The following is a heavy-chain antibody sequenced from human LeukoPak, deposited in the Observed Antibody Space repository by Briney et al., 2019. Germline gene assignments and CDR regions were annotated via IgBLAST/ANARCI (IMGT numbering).Heavy chain of an antibody. D-gene: IGHD2-15*01. CDR2: ISGSGGST. Sequence: GGSLRLSCAASGFTFSSYAMSWVRRAPGKGLEWVSAISGSGGSTYYADSVKGRFTISRDNSKNTLYLQMNSLRAEDTAVYYCAKEGYCSGGSCYLSMDVWGQGTTVTVSS. J-gene: IGHJ6*02. CDR1: GFTFSSYA. V-gene: IGHV3-23*01. CDR3: AKEGYCSGGSCYLSMDV.